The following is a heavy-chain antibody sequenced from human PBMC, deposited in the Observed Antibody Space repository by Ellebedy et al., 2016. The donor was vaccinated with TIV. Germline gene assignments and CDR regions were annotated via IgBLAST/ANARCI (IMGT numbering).Heavy chain of an antibody. D-gene: IGHD2-8*02. CDR2: ISGNSKNI. J-gene: IGHJ4*02. Sequence: SLKISCVASGFNFDYYAMQWVRQAPGKGLEWVSGISGNSKNIEYADSVKGRFIISRDNAKNSLYLHIDSLRAEDSAMYYCARGYCSGGSCYFFDHWGRGTLVSVSS. CDR1: GFNFDYYA. V-gene: IGHV3-9*01. CDR3: ARGYCSGGSCYFFDH.